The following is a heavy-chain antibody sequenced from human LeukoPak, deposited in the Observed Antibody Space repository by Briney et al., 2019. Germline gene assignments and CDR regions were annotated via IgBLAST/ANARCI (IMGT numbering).Heavy chain of an antibody. V-gene: IGHV4-59*11. CDR3: ARGPYWSSTSCPYGAFDI. Sequence: SETLSLTCTVSGGSISSHYWSWIRQPPGKGLEWIGYIYYSGSTNYNPSLKSRVTISVDTSKNQFSLKLSSVTAADTAVYYCARGPYWSSTSCPYGAFDIWGQGTMVTVSS. CDR2: IYYSGST. CDR1: GGSISSHY. D-gene: IGHD2-2*01. J-gene: IGHJ3*02.